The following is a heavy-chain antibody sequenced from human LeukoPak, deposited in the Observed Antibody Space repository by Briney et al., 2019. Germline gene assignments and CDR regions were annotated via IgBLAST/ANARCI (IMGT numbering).Heavy chain of an antibody. CDR2: ISGSGGST. Sequence: QPGGSLRLSCAASGFTFSSYAMSWVRQAPGKGLEWVSAISGSGGSTYYADSVKGRFTISRDNSKNTLYLQMNSLRAEDTAVYYCAKQAAYYYGSGSIFAYFDYWGQGTLVTVSS. D-gene: IGHD3-10*01. V-gene: IGHV3-23*01. CDR3: AKQAAYYYGSGSIFAYFDY. CDR1: GFTFSSYA. J-gene: IGHJ4*02.